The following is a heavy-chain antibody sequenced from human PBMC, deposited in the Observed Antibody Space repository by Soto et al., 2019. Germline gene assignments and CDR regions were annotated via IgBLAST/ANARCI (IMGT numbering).Heavy chain of an antibody. CDR3: VKGSHLEGLVDNYYYGMDV. CDR1: GFTFSSYA. Sequence: GGSLRLYCAASGFTFSSYAMSWVRQAPGKGLEYVSAISSNGGSTYYADSVKGRFTISRDNSKNTLYLQMSSLRAEDTAVYYCVKGSHLEGLVDNYYYGMDVWGQGTTVTVSS. J-gene: IGHJ6*02. V-gene: IGHV3-64D*08. D-gene: IGHD6-19*01. CDR2: ISSNGGST.